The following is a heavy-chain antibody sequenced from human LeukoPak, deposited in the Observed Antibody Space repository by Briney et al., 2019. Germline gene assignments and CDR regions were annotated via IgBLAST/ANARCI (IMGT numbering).Heavy chain of an antibody. D-gene: IGHD6-13*01. V-gene: IGHV4-30-2*01. CDR1: GGSISSGGYS. Sequence: PSETLSLTCAVSGGSISSGGYSWGWIRQPPGKGLEWIGYIYHSGSTYYNPSLKSRVIISVDRSKNQFSLKLSSVTAADTAVYYCASSRRYPRFDPWGQGTLVTVSS. CDR3: ASSRRYPRFDP. J-gene: IGHJ5*02. CDR2: IYHSGST.